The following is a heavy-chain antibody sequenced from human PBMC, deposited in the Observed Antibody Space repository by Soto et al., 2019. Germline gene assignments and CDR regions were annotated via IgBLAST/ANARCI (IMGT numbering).Heavy chain of an antibody. CDR3: ARHNYGSGSTYLAY. J-gene: IGHJ4*02. CDR2: IYYSGST. Sequence: LVLLSDTCSVAGGCIGSYYWICIRKHPGKGLEWIGYIYYSGSTNYNPSLKSRVTISVDTSKNQFSLKLNSMTAADTAVYYCARHNYGSGSTYLAYWGQGTLVPVSS. V-gene: IGHV4-59*08. CDR1: GGCIGSYY. D-gene: IGHD3-10*01.